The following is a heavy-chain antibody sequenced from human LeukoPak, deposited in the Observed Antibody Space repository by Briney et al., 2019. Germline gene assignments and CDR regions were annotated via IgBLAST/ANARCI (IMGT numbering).Heavy chain of an antibody. V-gene: IGHV4-38-2*02. CDR3: VRLSSSQDAFDL. J-gene: IGHJ3*01. Sequence: PSETLSLTCTVSGYTITNGNYWGWIRQSPGKGLKWIANIYRSGSTYYNPSLKSRVAISVDTSKNQLYLNLTSVTATDTAIYYCVRLSSSQDAFDLWGRGTMVTVSS. CDR2: IYRSGST. D-gene: IGHD6-6*01. CDR1: GYTITNGNY.